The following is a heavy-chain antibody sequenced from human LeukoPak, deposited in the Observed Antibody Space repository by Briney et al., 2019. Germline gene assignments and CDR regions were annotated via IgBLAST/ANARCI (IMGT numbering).Heavy chain of an antibody. CDR1: GFTFSSYW. CDR2: ISGSGGST. CDR3: AKGAHYDSYYYYMDV. J-gene: IGHJ6*03. D-gene: IGHD3-3*01. V-gene: IGHV3-23*01. Sequence: PGGSLRLSCAASGFTFSSYWMSWVRQAPGKGLEWVSAISGSGGSTYYADSVKGRFTISRDDSKNTLYLQMNSLRAEDTAVYYCAKGAHYDSYYYYMDVWGKGTTVTVSS.